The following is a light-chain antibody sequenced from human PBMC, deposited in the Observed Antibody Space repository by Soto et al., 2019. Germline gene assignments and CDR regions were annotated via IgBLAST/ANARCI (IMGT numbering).Light chain of an antibody. CDR3: QQSYSAPLT. CDR2: AAS. Sequence: DIQMTPSPSSLSASVGDRVTVTCRASQSISSYLNWYQQKPGKAPKLLIYAASSLQSGVPSRFSGSGSGTDFTLTISNLQPEDFGTYYCQQSYSAPLTFGGGTKVEIK. J-gene: IGKJ4*01. CDR1: QSISSY. V-gene: IGKV1-39*01.